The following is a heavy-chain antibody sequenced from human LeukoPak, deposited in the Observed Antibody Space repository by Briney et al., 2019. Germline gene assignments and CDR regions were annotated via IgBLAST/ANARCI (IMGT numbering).Heavy chain of an antibody. J-gene: IGHJ4*02. V-gene: IGHV4-59*08. CDR3: ATVGAANALDY. Sequence: PSETLSLTCSVSGASISSYYWSWVRQPPGKGLEWIGYIYYIGSTNYNPSLKSRVTISLDTSKNQFSLKLSSVTAADTAVCYCATVGAANALDYWGQGTLVTVSS. CDR2: IYYIGST. CDR1: GASISSYY. D-gene: IGHD2-15*01.